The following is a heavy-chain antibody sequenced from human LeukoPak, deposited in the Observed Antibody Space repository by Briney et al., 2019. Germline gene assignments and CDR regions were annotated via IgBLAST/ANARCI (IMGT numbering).Heavy chain of an antibody. Sequence: ASVKVSCKVSGYTLTELSMHWGRQAPGKGLEWMGGFDPEDGETIYAQKFQCRVTMTEDTSTDTAYMELSSLTSEDTAVYYCATDGRLRYFDWLPYFDYWGQGTLVTVSS. CDR2: FDPEDGET. CDR3: ATDGRLRYFDWLPYFDY. D-gene: IGHD3-9*01. V-gene: IGHV1-24*01. J-gene: IGHJ4*02. CDR1: GYTLTELS.